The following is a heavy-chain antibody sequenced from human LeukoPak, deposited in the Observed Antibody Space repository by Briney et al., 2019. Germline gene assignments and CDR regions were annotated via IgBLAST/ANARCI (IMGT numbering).Heavy chain of an antibody. CDR2: ISYDGSNK. J-gene: IGHJ4*02. D-gene: IGHD5-24*01. CDR1: GFTFSSYG. V-gene: IGHV3-30*18. Sequence: GRSLGLSCAASGFTFSSYGVHWVRQAPGKGLEWVAVISYDGSNKYYADSVKGRFTISRDNSKNTLYLQMNSLRAEDTAVYYCVKDQGRDGYTFDYWGQGTLVTVSS. CDR3: VKDQGRDGYTFDY.